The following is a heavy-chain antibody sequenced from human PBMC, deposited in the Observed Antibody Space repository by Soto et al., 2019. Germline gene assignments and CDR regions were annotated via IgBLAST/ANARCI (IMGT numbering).Heavy chain of an antibody. J-gene: IGHJ4*02. V-gene: IGHV3-74*01. CDR3: TSDCCGAPFDN. CDR1: GFSFRKYG. CDR2: IKSDGRTT. D-gene: IGHD2-15*01. Sequence: GGSLRLACGASGFSFRKYGMHWVRQAPGKGLVWVAHIKSDGRTTNYADSVKGRFTISRDNAKNMLYLQMNSLRAEDTAVYYCTSDCCGAPFDNWGKGTLVTVSS.